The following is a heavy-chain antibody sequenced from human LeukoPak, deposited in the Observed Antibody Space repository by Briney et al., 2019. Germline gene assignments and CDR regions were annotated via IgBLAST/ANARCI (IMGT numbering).Heavy chain of an antibody. D-gene: IGHD6-25*01. CDR2: MNQHGSET. J-gene: IGHJ4*02. V-gene: IGHV3-7*01. CDR3: ARGRTSGWGVDY. CDR1: GFTFSSYW. Sequence: PGGSLRLSCAVSGFTFSSYWMSWVRQAPGKGLEWVANMNQHGSETHYVDSMKGRLTISRDNAKNSLYLQMNSLTDEDTAVYYCARGRTSGWGVDYWGQGTLVTVSS.